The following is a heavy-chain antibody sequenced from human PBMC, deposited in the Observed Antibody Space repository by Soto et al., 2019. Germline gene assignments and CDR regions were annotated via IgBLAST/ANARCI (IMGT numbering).Heavy chain of an antibody. Sequence: QINLKESGPTLVKPTQTLTLTRSFSGFSLTTAGVGVGWVRQSPGEALEWLALIYWADDERYSPSLKTKLTITKDTSKNQVVLKMTNMAPVDTATYYCAHSRNLITEDAQVGDFDYWCQGTLVTVSS. V-gene: IGHV2-5*02. D-gene: IGHD3-10*01. CDR2: IYWADDE. CDR3: AHSRNLITEDAQVGDFDY. J-gene: IGHJ4*02. CDR1: GFSLTTAGVG.